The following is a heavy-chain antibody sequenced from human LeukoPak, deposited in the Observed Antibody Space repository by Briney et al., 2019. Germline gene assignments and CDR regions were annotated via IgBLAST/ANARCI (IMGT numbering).Heavy chain of an antibody. D-gene: IGHD2-15*01. V-gene: IGHV3-9*01. Sequence: SLRLSCAASGFTFDDYAMHRVRQAPGKGLEWVSGISWNSGSIGYADSVKGRFTISRDNAKNSLYLQMNSLRAEDTALYYCAKSRPSSCSGGSCYRDAFDIWGQGTMVTVSS. CDR1: GFTFDDYA. CDR3: AKSRPSSCSGGSCYRDAFDI. J-gene: IGHJ3*02. CDR2: ISWNSGSI.